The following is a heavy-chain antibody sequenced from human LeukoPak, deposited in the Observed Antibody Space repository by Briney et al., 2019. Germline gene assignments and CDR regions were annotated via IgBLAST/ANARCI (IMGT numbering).Heavy chain of an antibody. CDR2: FGTRSTSI. CDR1: GFTFSGYS. V-gene: IGHV3-21*04. Sequence: PGGSLRLSCTASGFTFSGYSMNWIRQAPGKGLEWVSSFGTRSTSIYHAGSVKGRFAISRDNAKNSLYLQMNSLRAEDTALYYCARGGYDILTGYYTDFDYWGQGTLVTVSS. J-gene: IGHJ4*02. D-gene: IGHD3-9*01. CDR3: ARGGYDILTGYYTDFDY.